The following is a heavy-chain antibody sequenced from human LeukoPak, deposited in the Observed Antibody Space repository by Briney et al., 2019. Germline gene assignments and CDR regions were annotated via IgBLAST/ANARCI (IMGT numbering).Heavy chain of an antibody. V-gene: IGHV1-2*02. CDR2: INPNSGGT. CDR3: ARESSNWFDP. J-gene: IGHJ5*02. Sequence: ASVKVSCKASGYTFTGYCMHWVRQAPGQGLEWMGWINPNSGGTNYAQKFQGRVTMTRDTSISTAYMELSRPRSDDTAVYYCARESSNWFDPWGQGTLVTVSS. CDR1: GYTFTGYC.